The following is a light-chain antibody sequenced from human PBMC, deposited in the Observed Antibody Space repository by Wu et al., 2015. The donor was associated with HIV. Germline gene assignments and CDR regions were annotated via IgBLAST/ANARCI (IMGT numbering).Light chain of an antibody. J-gene: IGKJ2*01. CDR3: QQYNHYYD. V-gene: IGKV3-15*01. CDR2: GAS. Sequence: EIVMTQSPATLSVSPGERATLSCRASQSVSSNLAWYQQKPGQAPRLVIYGASIRATGIPARFSGSGSGTEFTLTINSVHPEDSALYYCQQYNHYYDFGQGTNLEIK. CDR1: QSVSSN.